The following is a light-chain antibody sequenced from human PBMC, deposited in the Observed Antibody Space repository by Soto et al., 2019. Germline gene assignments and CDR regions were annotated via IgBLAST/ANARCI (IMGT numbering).Light chain of an antibody. J-gene: IGLJ1*01. CDR3: FSFTSTNTHV. V-gene: IGLV2-14*01. Sequence: QSALTQPASVPGSPGQSITISCTVTSSDVGGYNYVSWYQQHPGKAPKLMIYEVSNRPSGVSDRFSGSKSGNTASLTVSGLQAEDEADYYCFSFTSTNTHVFGSGTKVTVL. CDR2: EVS. CDR1: SSDVGGYNY.